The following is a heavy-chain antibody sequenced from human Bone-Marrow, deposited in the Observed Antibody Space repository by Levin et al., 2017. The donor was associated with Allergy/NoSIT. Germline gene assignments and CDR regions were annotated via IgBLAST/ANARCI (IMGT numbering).Heavy chain of an antibody. V-gene: IGHV3-23*01. CDR3: TKESPISGNFFFDF. D-gene: IGHD1-26*01. CDR1: GFTFSRSA. Sequence: GGSLRLSCAASGFTFSRSAMGWVRQAPGKGLEWVSSISSSGTATYYADSVKGRFAISRDNSKDTLYLQMNSLGAEDSALYYCTKESPISGNFFFDFWGRGTLVTVSS. CDR2: ISSSGTAT. J-gene: IGHJ4*02.